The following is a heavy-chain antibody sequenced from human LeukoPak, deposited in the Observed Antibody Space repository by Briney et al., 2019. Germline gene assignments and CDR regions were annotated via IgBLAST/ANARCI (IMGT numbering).Heavy chain of an antibody. Sequence: ASVKVSCKASGGTFSSYAISWVRRAPGQGLEWMGGIILIFGTANYAQKFQGRVTITADESTSTAYMELSSLRSEDTAVYYCAREITIFGVATSNWFDPWGQGTLVTVSS. CDR2: IILIFGTA. V-gene: IGHV1-69*01. J-gene: IGHJ5*02. CDR1: GGTFSSYA. CDR3: AREITIFGVATSNWFDP. D-gene: IGHD3-3*01.